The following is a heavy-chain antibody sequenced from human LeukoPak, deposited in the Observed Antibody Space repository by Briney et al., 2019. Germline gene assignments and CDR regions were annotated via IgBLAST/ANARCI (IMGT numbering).Heavy chain of an antibody. V-gene: IGHV4-39*01. D-gene: IGHD4-17*01. J-gene: IGHJ5*02. CDR2: IYYSGST. CDR1: GGSISSSSYY. Sequence: PSETLSLTCTVSGGSISSSSYYWGWIRQPPGKGLEWIGSIYYSGSTYYNPSLKSRVTISVDTSKNQFSLKLSSVTAADTAVYYCARGYGRYWFDPWGQGTLVTVSS. CDR3: ARGYGRYWFDP.